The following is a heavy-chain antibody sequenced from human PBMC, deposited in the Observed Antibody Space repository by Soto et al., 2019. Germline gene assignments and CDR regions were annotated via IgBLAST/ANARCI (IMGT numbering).Heavy chain of an antibody. CDR3: AQESGGSLPFSCLDS. J-gene: IGHJ2*01. D-gene: IGHD3-10*01. Sequence: GWSLRLSCTVSGMSLTSYAMSWVRQAPGKGPEWVSAISGTGGLTYYADSVKGRFTISRDISKNTLYLQLNSLRDEDTAVYYCAQESGGSLPFSCLDSWGRGTRATVSA. V-gene: IGHV3-23*01. CDR1: GMSLTSYA. CDR2: ISGTGGLT.